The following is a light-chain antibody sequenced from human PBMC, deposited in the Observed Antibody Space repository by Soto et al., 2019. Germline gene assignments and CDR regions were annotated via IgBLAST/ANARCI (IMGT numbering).Light chain of an antibody. J-gene: IGKJ1*01. CDR3: LQDYNYPRT. CDR2: GTT. CDR1: QDIRTE. V-gene: IGKV1-6*01. Sequence: ALQMTQSPSSLSASVGDRVTITCRASQDIRTELGWYQQKPGKAPKLLNYGTTTLQSGVPSRFSVSGSCTDFTLTISGLQPEDCATYYCLQDYNYPRTFGQGTKVEVK.